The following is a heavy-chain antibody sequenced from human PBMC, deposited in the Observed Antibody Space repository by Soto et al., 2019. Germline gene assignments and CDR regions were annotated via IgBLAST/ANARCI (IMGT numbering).Heavy chain of an antibody. Sequence: LSLTGTVSGGSISSGGYYCSWIRQHPGKGLEWIGYIYYSGSTYYNPSLKSRVTISVDTSKNQFSLKLSSVTAADTAVYYCASLNAGYYYGSGSYSSGPAGFDPWGQGTLVTVSS. D-gene: IGHD3-10*01. J-gene: IGHJ5*02. CDR1: GGSISSGGYY. CDR2: IYYSGST. CDR3: ASLNAGYYYGSGSYSSGPAGFDP. V-gene: IGHV4-31*03.